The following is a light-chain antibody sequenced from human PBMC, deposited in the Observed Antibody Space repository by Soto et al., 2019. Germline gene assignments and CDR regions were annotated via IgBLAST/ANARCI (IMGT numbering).Light chain of an antibody. CDR1: QSISKW. CDR3: QQYNDYSPWT. J-gene: IGKJ1*01. Sequence: DIQMTQSPSTLPASLVDRVTVACRASQSISKWLAWYQQKPGKAPNLLIYDASNLESGVPSRFSGSGSGTEFTLTISSLQPDDFATYYCQQYNDYSPWTFGQGTKVDIK. CDR2: DAS. V-gene: IGKV1-5*01.